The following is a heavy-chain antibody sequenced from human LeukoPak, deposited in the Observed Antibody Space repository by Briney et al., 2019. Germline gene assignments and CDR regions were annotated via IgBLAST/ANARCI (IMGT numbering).Heavy chain of an antibody. J-gene: IGHJ4*02. CDR3: ARSYSRSSPYFDY. CDR1: GGPISSYY. Sequence: SETLSLTCTVSGGPISSYYWSWIRQPPGKGLEWIGYIYYSGTTNYNPSLQSRVTISVDTSKNQFSLKLTSVTAADTAVYYCARSYSRSSPYFDYWGQGSLVTVSS. V-gene: IGHV4-59*01. CDR2: IYYSGTT. D-gene: IGHD6-6*01.